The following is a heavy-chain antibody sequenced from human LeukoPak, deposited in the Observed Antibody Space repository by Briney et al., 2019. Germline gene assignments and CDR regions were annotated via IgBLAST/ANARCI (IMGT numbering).Heavy chain of an antibody. CDR1: GFTFSSYA. CDR2: ISGSGGST. CDR3: AKDPGNSYYAFWSGYYTGFY. Sequence: QTGGSLRLSCAASGFTFSSYAMSWVRQAPGKGLGSVSAISGSGGSTYYADSVKGRFTISRDNSNNTLSLQMNSLSAADTDVYYCAKDPGNSYYAFWSGYYTGFYWGQGTLVTVSS. J-gene: IGHJ4*02. D-gene: IGHD3-3*01. V-gene: IGHV3-23*01.